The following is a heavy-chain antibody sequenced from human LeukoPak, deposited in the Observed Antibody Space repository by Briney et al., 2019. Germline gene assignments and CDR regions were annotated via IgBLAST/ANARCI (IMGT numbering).Heavy chain of an antibody. J-gene: IGHJ5*02. Sequence: GESLKISCKGSGYSFTSYWIGWVRQMPGKGLEWMGIIYPGDSDTRYSPSFQGQVTISADKSISTAYLQWSSLKASDTAMYYCARHACYDFWSGYLGNWFDPWGQGTLVTVSS. CDR3: ARHACYDFWSGYLGNWFDP. CDR2: IYPGDSDT. V-gene: IGHV5-51*01. D-gene: IGHD3-3*01. CDR1: GYSFTSYW.